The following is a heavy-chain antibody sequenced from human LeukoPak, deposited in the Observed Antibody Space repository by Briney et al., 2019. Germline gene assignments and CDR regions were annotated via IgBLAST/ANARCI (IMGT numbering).Heavy chain of an antibody. Sequence: SETLSLTCTVSGGSISSGSYYWSWIRQPAGKGLEWIGRIYTSGSTNYNPSLKSRVTISVDTSKNQFSLKLSSVTAADTAVYCCARGLHCSSTSCYDGYYYYYMDVWGKGTTVTISS. CDR3: ARGLHCSSTSCYDGYYYYYMDV. D-gene: IGHD2-2*01. CDR1: GGSISSGSYY. J-gene: IGHJ6*03. CDR2: IYTSGST. V-gene: IGHV4-61*02.